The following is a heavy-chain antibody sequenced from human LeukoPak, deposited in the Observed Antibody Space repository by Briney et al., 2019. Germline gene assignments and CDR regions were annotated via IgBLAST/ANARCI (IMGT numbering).Heavy chain of an antibody. Sequence: GGSLRLSCAASGFTFSSYAMSWVRQAPGKGLEWVSAISGSGGSTYYADSVKGRFTIFRDNSKNTLYLQMNSLRAGDTAVYYCARSLATGGDAFDIWGQGTMVTVSS. V-gene: IGHV3-23*01. CDR1: GFTFSSYA. D-gene: IGHD3-16*01. CDR2: ISGSGGST. J-gene: IGHJ3*02. CDR3: ARSLATGGDAFDI.